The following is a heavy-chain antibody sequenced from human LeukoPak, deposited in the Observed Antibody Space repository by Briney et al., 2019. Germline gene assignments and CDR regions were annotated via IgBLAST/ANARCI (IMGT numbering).Heavy chain of an antibody. Sequence: GGYLRCSSAASAFTFSTYAMSWVRQAPGKGLEGVSALSVSGGSTYYADSVKGRFTISRANSKTTLYLQMNSLRAEDTAVYYCAKDPRRLWFGELNSYLGYWGQGTLGTVSS. V-gene: IGHV3-23*01. CDR1: AFTFSTYA. J-gene: IGHJ4*02. CDR3: AKDPRRLWFGELNSYLGY. CDR2: LSVSGGST. D-gene: IGHD3-10*01.